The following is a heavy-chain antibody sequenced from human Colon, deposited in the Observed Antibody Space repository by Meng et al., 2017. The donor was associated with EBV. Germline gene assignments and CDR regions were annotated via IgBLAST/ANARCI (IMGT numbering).Heavy chain of an antibody. CDR2: NHHSRFS. Sequence: HVHRQGSGPGLCKAPEARSLTCSGAWDASTSNSWWSWVRRPPGKGLEWIGQNHHSRFSTYYPSLMSGVTMSFEKSRNQFSLTLRSVTAADTAVYYCARSDYGNYPLKSPWGPGALVTVSS. J-gene: IGHJ4*02. CDR3: ARSDYGNYPLKSP. D-gene: IGHD4/OR15-4a*01. CDR1: WDASTSNSW. V-gene: IGHV4-4*03.